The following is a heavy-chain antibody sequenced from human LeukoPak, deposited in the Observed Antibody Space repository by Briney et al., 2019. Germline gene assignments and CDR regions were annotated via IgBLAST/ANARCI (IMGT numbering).Heavy chain of an antibody. J-gene: IGHJ4*02. V-gene: IGHV3-7*03. CDR3: ARGRYSSTTYYFDS. D-gene: IGHD6-13*01. CDR1: GFTFSSSW. CDR2: IKKDGSET. Sequence: GGSLRLSCAASGFTFSSSWMSWVRQAPGKGLEWVANIKKDGSETYYVDTVKGRFTISRDNAKNSLYLQMNSLRAEDTAIYYCARGRYSSTTYYFDSWGQGTLVTVSS.